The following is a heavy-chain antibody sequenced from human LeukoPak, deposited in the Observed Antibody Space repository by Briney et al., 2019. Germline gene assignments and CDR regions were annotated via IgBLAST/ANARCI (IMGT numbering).Heavy chain of an antibody. J-gene: IGHJ4*02. CDR2: IYYSGSA. V-gene: IGHV4-59*11. D-gene: IGHD2-15*01. CDR3: ASTYRYCSGGSCSYYFDY. CDR1: GGSISSHY. Sequence: SETLSLTCTVSGGSISSHYWSWIRQPPGKGLEGIGYIYYSGSANYNPSLKSRVTISGDTSKNQFSLKLSSVTAADSAVYYCASTYRYCSGGSCSYYFDYWGQGTLVTVSS.